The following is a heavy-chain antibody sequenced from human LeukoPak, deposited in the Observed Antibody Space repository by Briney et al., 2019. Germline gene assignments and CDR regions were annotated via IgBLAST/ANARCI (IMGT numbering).Heavy chain of an antibody. CDR2: IYSTGST. CDR3: AREGKGKASDY. J-gene: IGHJ4*02. CDR1: GGSISIYY. V-gene: IGHV4-4*07. Sequence: SETLSLTCTVSGGSISIYYWSWIRQPAGKGLDWIGRIYSTGSTNYNPSLKSRVTMSVDTSKNQFSLKLSSVTAADTAVYYCAREGKGKASDYWGQGTLVTVSS.